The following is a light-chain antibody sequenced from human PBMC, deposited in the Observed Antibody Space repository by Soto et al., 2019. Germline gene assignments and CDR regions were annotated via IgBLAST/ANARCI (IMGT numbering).Light chain of an antibody. CDR1: QSVSSSY. CDR2: GAS. J-gene: IGKJ5*01. Sequence: EIVFTQSPCTLSLSPGERATLSCRASQSVSSSYLAWYQQKPGQAPRLLIYGASTRATGIPARFSGSGSGTEFTLTISSLQSEDFAVYYCQQYNNWPRITFGQGTRLEIK. V-gene: IGKV3-15*01. CDR3: QQYNNWPRIT.